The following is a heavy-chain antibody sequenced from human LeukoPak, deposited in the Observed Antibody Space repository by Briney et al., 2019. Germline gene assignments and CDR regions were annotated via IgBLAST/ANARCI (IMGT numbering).Heavy chain of an antibody. Sequence: PGGSLRLSCAASGFTFSDYYMSWIRQAPGRGLEWVSYISSSGSIIYYADSVKGRFTISRDNAKNSLYLQMNSLRAEDTAVYYCARHRVTNIYHFDYWGQGTLVTVSS. J-gene: IGHJ4*02. CDR3: ARHRVTNIYHFDY. CDR2: ISSSGSII. CDR1: GFTFSDYY. V-gene: IGHV3-11*01. D-gene: IGHD4-17*01.